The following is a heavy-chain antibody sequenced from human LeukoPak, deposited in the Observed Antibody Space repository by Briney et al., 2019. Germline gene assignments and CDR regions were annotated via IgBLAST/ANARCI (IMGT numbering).Heavy chain of an antibody. CDR3: ARDKCGGDCYYPDY. J-gene: IGHJ4*02. CDR2: ISSSSSYI. V-gene: IGHV3-21*04. D-gene: IGHD2-21*02. CDR1: GFTFSSYS. Sequence: GGSLRLSCAASGFTFSSYSMNWVRQAPGKGLEWVSSISSSSSYIYYADSVKGRFTISRDNTKNSLYLQMNSLRAEDTAVYYCARDKCGGDCYYPDYWGQGTLVTVSS.